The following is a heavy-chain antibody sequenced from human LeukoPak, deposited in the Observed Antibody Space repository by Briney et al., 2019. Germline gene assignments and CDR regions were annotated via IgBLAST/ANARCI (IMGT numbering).Heavy chain of an antibody. D-gene: IGHD5-12*01. V-gene: IGHV4-4*07. Sequence: PSETLSLTCIVSGGSFSSHYWSWIRQSAGKGPEWIGRIHTSGSTNYNPSLRSRVTMSVDTSKNQSSLKLTSVTAADTAVYYCARDRTGYIGYEGDPFDIWGQGTMVTVSS. CDR3: ARDRTGYIGYEGDPFDI. CDR2: IHTSGST. J-gene: IGHJ3*02. CDR1: GGSFSSHY.